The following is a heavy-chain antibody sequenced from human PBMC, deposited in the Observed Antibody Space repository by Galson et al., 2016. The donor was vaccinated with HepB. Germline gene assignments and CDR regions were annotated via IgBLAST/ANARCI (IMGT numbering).Heavy chain of an antibody. CDR3: ARDQATCGGDCYSGRNYYYGLDV. Sequence: SLRLSCAASGFTFSDYYMTWIRQAPGKGLEWVAYISVRSTYTKYAGSVKGRFTISRDSAKNSLFLQMNRLKAEDTAVYYCARDQATCGGDCYSGRNYYYGLDVWGQGTTVTVSS. CDR1: GFTFSDYY. V-gene: IGHV3-11*06. CDR2: ISVRSTYT. J-gene: IGHJ6*02. D-gene: IGHD2-21*02.